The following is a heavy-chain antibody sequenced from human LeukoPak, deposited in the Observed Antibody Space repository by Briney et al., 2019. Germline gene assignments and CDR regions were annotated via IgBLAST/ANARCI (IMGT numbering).Heavy chain of an antibody. Sequence: GGSLRLSCAASGFTFSSYAMTWVRQAPGKGLEWVSTITGSGGDTFYPNSVKGRFTISRDDSKNTVYLQMNSLRLEDAAAYYCAEGKATGLLDWFDPWGRGTLVTVSS. CDR1: GFTFSSYA. CDR2: ITGSGGDT. D-gene: IGHD1-1*01. J-gene: IGHJ5*02. V-gene: IGHV3-23*01. CDR3: AEGKATGLLDWFDP.